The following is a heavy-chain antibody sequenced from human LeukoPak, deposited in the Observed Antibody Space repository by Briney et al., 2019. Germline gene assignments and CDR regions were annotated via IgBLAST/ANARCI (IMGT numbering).Heavy chain of an antibody. CDR3: ARNQYYYYMDV. CDR1: GGSISSGGYY. J-gene: IGHJ6*03. V-gene: IGHV4-61*08. CDR2: IYYSGNT. D-gene: IGHD1-14*01. Sequence: KASQTLSLTCTVSGGSISSGGYYWSWIRQHPGRGLEWIGYIYYSGNTNYNPSLRSRVTISVDTSKKQFSLKLSSVTAADTAVYYCARNQYYYYMDVWGKGTTVTVSS.